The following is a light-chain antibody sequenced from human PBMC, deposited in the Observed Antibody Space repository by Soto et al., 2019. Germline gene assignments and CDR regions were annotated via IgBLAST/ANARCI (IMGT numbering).Light chain of an antibody. V-gene: IGKV3-20*01. CDR2: GAS. CDR1: QSVTSRY. CDR3: QHYGVSLT. Sequence: PGERGTLSCRASQSVTSRYLAWYQQKPGQAPRLLIFGASSRAAGIPDRFSGSGSGTEFTLTISRLEPEDFAVYYCQHYGVSLTFGGGTKVDI. J-gene: IGKJ4*01.